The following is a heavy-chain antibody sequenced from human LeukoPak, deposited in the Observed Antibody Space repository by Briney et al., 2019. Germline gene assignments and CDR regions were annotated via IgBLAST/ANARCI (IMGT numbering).Heavy chain of an antibody. V-gene: IGHV3-53*01. J-gene: IGHJ4*02. CDR3: ARLQMAYSFDY. CDR2: IYSGGST. Sequence: GGSLRLSCAASGFTVSSNYMSWVRQAPGKGLEWVSVIYSGGSTYYADSVKGRFTISRDNSKNTLYLQMNSLRAEDTAVYYCARLQMAYSFDYWGQGTLVTVSS. D-gene: IGHD5-24*01. CDR1: GFTVSSNY.